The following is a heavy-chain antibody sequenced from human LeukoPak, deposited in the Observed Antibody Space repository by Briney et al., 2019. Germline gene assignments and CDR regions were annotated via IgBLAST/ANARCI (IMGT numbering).Heavy chain of an antibody. CDR2: INPNSGGT. CDR3: ARERASYYDFWSGYAPYYYYGMDV. CDR1: GYTFTGYY. D-gene: IGHD3-3*01. J-gene: IGHJ6*02. Sequence: ASVKVSCKASGYTFTGYYMHWVRQAPGQGLEWMGWINPNSGGTNYAQKFQGWVTMTRDTSISTAYMELSRLRSDDTAVYYCARERASYYDFWSGYAPYYYYGMDVWGQGTTVTVSS. V-gene: IGHV1-2*04.